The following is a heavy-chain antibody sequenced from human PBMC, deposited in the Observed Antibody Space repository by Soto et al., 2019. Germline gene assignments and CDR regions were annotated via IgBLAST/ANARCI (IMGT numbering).Heavy chain of an antibody. Sequence: QITLKESGPTLAKPTQTLTLTRTFSGFSLSTSGVGVGWIRQPPGKALECLALIYWDDDKRYSPALKSSLTITKDTSKTQVVLTMPNMDPVDTATYYCAHVYGGSDNVDHWGQGTLVTVSS. CDR2: IYWDDDK. D-gene: IGHD5-12*01. CDR1: GFSLSTSGVG. J-gene: IGHJ4*02. V-gene: IGHV2-5*02. CDR3: AHVYGGSDNVDH.